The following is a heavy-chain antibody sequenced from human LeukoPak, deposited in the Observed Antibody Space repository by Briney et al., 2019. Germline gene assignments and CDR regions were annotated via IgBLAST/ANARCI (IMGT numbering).Heavy chain of an antibody. CDR2: ISSSSSYI. CDR1: GFTFSSYS. CDR3: ASSSSGDDAFDI. Sequence: GGSLRLSCAASGFTFSSYSMNWVRQAPGKGLEWVSSISSSSSYIYYADSVKGRFTISRDNAKNSLYLQMNSLRAEDTAVYYCASSSSGDDAFDIWGQGTMVTVSS. D-gene: IGHD6-6*01. J-gene: IGHJ3*02. V-gene: IGHV3-21*01.